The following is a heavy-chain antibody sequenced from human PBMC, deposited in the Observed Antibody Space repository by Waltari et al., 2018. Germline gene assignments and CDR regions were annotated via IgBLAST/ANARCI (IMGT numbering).Heavy chain of an antibody. CDR3: ARDSESDFWSGYPRPGNSLDY. CDR1: GFTFSSYW. Sequence: EVQLVESGGGLVQPGGSLRLSCAASGFTFSSYWMSWVRQAPGKGLEWVANIKQDGSEKYYVDSVKGRFTISRDNAKNSLYLQMNSLRAEDTAVYYCARDSESDFWSGYPRPGNSLDYWGQGTLVTVSS. CDR2: IKQDGSEK. D-gene: IGHD3-3*01. V-gene: IGHV3-7*01. J-gene: IGHJ4*02.